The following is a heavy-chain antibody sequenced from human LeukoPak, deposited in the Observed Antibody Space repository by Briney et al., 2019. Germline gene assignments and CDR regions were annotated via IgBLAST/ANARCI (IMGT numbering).Heavy chain of an antibody. V-gene: IGHV4-59*01. Sequence: SETLSLTCTVSGDSIRNFYWNWIRQSPGKGLEWIGYIYQSGNTNYNPSLKSRLTMSIDTSKNQSSLNLNSVTAADTAVYYCARGNYGSGSYYVVDFDYWGQGTLVTVSS. D-gene: IGHD3-10*01. CDR1: GDSIRNFY. CDR2: IYQSGNT. CDR3: ARGNYGSGSYYVVDFDY. J-gene: IGHJ4*02.